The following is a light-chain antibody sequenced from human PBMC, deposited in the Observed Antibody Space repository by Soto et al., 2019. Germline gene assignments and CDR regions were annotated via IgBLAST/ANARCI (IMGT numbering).Light chain of an antibody. Sequence: EIVMTQSPATLSVYPGERANLSCRASQSVSDNLAWYQQKPGQAPRLLIYGASTRATGIPARFSGSGSGTEFTLTISSLQAEDFAVYYCQQSNNWPYTFGQGTKLDIK. CDR3: QQSNNWPYT. J-gene: IGKJ2*01. CDR2: GAS. V-gene: IGKV3-15*01. CDR1: QSVSDN.